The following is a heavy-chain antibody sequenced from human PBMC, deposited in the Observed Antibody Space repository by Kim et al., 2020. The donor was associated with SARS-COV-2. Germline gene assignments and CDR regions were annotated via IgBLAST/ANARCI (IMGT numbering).Heavy chain of an antibody. CDR1: GFTFSNYG. D-gene: IGHD1-26*01. Sequence: GGSLRLSCVAFGFTFSNYGMHWVRQAPGKGLEWVAVVSSNGNRQSYADSIKGRFTISRDNSKNTLYLQINSLRDEDTAVYYCTKEITKFVSATWPFADWGQGTLVAVSS. CDR3: TKEITKFVSATWPFAD. J-gene: IGHJ4*02. V-gene: IGHV3-30*18. CDR2: VSSNGNRQ.